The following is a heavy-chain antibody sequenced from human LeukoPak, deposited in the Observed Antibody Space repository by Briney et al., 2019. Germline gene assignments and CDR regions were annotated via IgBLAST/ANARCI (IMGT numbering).Heavy chain of an antibody. D-gene: IGHD4-17*01. CDR1: GFTFNSHW. V-gene: IGHV3-74*01. Sequence: GGSLRLSCAASGFTFNSHWMHWVRQAPGKGLVWVSRINREGSSTSYADSVKGRFTMSRDNAKRTVHLQMNSLRAEDTAVYYCARDNGDYGDYWGQGTLVTVSS. J-gene: IGHJ4*02. CDR2: INREGSST. CDR3: ARDNGDYGDY.